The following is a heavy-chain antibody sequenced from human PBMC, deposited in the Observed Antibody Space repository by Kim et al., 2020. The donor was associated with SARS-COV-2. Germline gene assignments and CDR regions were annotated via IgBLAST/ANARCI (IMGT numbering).Heavy chain of an antibody. CDR1: GGSISNNSFF. V-gene: IGHV4-39*01. Sequence: SETLSLTCSVSGGSISNNSFFWGWIRPSPGKGLEWIGSISYSGTAYYNPSLKSRVTISVDPSKNQFSLTVTSVTAADTAVYYCARRPDYGDNVSTPGTFDIWGQGTVGNVSS. J-gene: IGHJ3*02. CDR3: ARRPDYGDNVSTPGTFDI. D-gene: IGHD4-17*01. CDR2: ISYSGTA.